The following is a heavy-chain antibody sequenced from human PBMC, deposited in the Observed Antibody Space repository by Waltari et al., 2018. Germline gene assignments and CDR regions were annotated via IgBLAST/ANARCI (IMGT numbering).Heavy chain of an antibody. Sequence: QAPGKGLEWVSSMISRCDNAYYADSVKGRFTLSRDNSKNTVYLELSSLRVEDTATYYCAKRGWTGTVVVAGIHCDYWGQGTLVTVSS. CDR3: AKRGWTGTVVVAGIHCDY. J-gene: IGHJ4*02. CDR2: MISRCDNA. D-gene: IGHD2-15*01. V-gene: IGHV3-23*01.